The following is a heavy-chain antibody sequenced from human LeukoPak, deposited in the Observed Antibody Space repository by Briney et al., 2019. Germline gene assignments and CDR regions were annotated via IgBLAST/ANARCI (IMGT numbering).Heavy chain of an antibody. J-gene: IGHJ3*01. D-gene: IGHD3-3*01. CDR2: IDHSGST. CDR3: ARGGFGVVVEEAFDF. Sequence: SETLSLTCAAYGVSFSGYYWSWIRQPPGKGLEWIGEIDHSGSTNYNSSPKSRGTISVDTSKNQFSLKLSSVTAADTATYYCARGGFGVVVEEAFDFWGQGTMVTVSS. V-gene: IGHV4-34*01. CDR1: GVSFSGYY.